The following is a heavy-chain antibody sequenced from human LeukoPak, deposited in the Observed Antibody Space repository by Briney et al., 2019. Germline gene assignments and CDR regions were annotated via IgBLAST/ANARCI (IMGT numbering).Heavy chain of an antibody. Sequence: PGGSLRLSCAASGFTFDDYAMHWVRQAPGKGLEWVSGISWNSGSIGYADSVKGRFTISRDNAKNSLYLQMDSLRAEDTALYYCAKDIQGDFWSGYYPRTYYYYGMDVWGQGTTVTVSS. J-gene: IGHJ6*02. CDR1: GFTFDDYA. D-gene: IGHD3-3*01. CDR3: AKDIQGDFWSGYYPRTYYYYGMDV. V-gene: IGHV3-9*01. CDR2: ISWNSGSI.